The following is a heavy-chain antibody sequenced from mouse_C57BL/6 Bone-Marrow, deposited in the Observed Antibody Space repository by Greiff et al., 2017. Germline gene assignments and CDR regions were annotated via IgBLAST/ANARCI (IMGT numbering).Heavy chain of an antibody. Sequence: QVTLKESGPGILQPSQTLSLTCSFSGFSLSTFGMGVGWIRQPSGKGLEWLAHIWWDDDKYYYPALKSRLTSSKETSKNRVFLKIANVDTADTATYYCAREDDYYFDDWRQGTTLTVSS. J-gene: IGHJ2*01. CDR2: IWWDDDK. D-gene: IGHD2-4*01. CDR3: AREDDYYFDD. V-gene: IGHV8-8*01. CDR1: GFSLSTFGMG.